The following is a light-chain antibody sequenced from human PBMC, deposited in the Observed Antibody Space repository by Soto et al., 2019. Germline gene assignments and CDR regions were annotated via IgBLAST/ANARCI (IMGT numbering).Light chain of an antibody. Sequence: VVLTPYPATLSLSPGQSAPLSCRARQSVSNYLAWYHQKPGQAPRLLIYEASNRATGIPARFSGGGSGTEFTLTISSLQSEDVAVYYCQQYNDWPPWTFGQGTKVDIK. CDR3: QQYNDWPPWT. J-gene: IGKJ1*01. V-gene: IGKV3D-15*01. CDR2: EAS. CDR1: QSVSNY.